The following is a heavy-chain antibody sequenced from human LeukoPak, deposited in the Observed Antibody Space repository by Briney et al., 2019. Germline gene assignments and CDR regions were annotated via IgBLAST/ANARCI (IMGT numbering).Heavy chain of an antibody. V-gene: IGHV1-8*01. J-gene: IGHJ3*02. Sequence: ASVRVSCKASGYTFTSYDIIWVRQATGQGLEWMGWMNPNSGNTGYAQKFQGRVTMTRNTSISTAYMELSSLRSEDTAVYYCARSKTWTLGENAFDIWGQGTMVTVSS. CDR1: GYTFTSYD. D-gene: IGHD3-16*01. CDR3: ARSKTWTLGENAFDI. CDR2: MNPNSGNT.